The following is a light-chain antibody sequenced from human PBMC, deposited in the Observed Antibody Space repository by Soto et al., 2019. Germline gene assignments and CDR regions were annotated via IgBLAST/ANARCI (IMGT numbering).Light chain of an antibody. CDR1: SSEVDAYKY. CDR2: DVS. Sequence: SELTQPATVSGSPGQSITISRTGTSSEVDAYKYVSWYQQHPGKAPKLMIYDVSSRPSGVSNRFSGSKSGNTASLIISGLQAEDEADYYCISYTSSDTFVFGTGNRSPP. CDR3: ISYTSSDTFV. J-gene: IGLJ1*01. V-gene: IGLV2-14*01.